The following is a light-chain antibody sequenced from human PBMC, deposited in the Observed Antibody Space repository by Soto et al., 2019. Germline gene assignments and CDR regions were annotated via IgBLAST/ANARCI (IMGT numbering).Light chain of an antibody. Sequence: IVMTQSPATLSVSPWERATLSCRASQSVRSNLAWYQQKPGQAPRLLIYGASTRATAIPARFSGSGSGTEFTLTISSLQSEDFAVYYCQQYNNWPVTFGQGTKVDIK. J-gene: IGKJ1*01. CDR1: QSVRSN. CDR3: QQYNNWPVT. V-gene: IGKV3-15*01. CDR2: GAS.